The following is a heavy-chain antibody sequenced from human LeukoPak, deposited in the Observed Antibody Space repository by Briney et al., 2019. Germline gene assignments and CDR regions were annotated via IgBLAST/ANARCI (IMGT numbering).Heavy chain of an antibody. D-gene: IGHD2-2*01. V-gene: IGHV4-39*01. CDR2: IYYSGST. CDR1: GGSISSSSYY. Sequence: SETLSLTCTVSGGSISSSSYYWGWIRQPPGKGLEWIGSIYYSGSTYYNPSLKSRVTISVDTSKNQFSLKLSSVTAADTAVYYCARFYCSSTSCHELWGQGTLVTVSS. J-gene: IGHJ4*02. CDR3: ARFYCSSTSCHEL.